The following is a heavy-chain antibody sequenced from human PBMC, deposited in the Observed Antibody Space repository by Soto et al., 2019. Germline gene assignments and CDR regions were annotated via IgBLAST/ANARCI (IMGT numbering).Heavy chain of an antibody. CDR1: GFTFSSYA. V-gene: IGHV3-23*01. D-gene: IGHD3-3*01. CDR2: ISGSGGST. Sequence: GGSLRLSCAASGFTFSSYAMSWVRQAPGKGLEWVSAISGSGGSTYYADSVKGRFTISRDNSKNTLYLQMNSLRAEDTAVYYCAISLFDFWSGYYTWFDPRGQGQWSPS. CDR3: AISLFDFWSGYYTWFDP. J-gene: IGHJ5*02.